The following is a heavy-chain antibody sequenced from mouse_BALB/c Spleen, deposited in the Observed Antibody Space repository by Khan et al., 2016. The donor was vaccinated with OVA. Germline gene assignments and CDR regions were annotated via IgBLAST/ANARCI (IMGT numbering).Heavy chain of an antibody. CDR2: ISSGSRTI. J-gene: IGHJ2*01. V-gene: IGHV5-17*02. Sequence: EVELVESGGGLVQPGGSRKLSCAASGFTFSGFGMHWVRQAPEKGLEWVAYISSGSRTIYYADTVKGRFTISRDNPKNTLFLQMTSLRSEDPAMYYCARRDSFDYWGQGTTLTVSS. CDR3: ARRDSFDY. CDR1: GFTFSGFG.